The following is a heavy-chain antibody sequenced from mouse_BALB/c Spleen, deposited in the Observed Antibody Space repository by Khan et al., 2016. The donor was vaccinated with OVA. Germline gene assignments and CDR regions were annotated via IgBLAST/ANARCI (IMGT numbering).Heavy chain of an antibody. V-gene: IGHV1-4*01. D-gene: IGHD2-14*01. J-gene: IGHJ4*01. Sequence: QVRLQQSGAELARPGASVRMSCKASGYTFTSHTMHWVKQRPGQDIEWFGYINPRSGYPKYIQKFNDKATLTADISSSTAYMQLSSLTSEDSAVYYCARRTTKDALEYWGQGTSVTVSS. CDR1: GYTFTSHT. CDR2: INPRSGYP. CDR3: ARRTTKDALEY.